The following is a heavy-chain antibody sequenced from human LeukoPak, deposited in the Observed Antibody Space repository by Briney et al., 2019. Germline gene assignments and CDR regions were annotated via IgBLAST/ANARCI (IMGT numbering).Heavy chain of an antibody. V-gene: IGHV1-69*06. CDR2: IIPIFGTA. Sequence: SVKVSCKASGGTFSSYAISWVRQAPRQGLEWMGGIIPIFGTANYAQKFQGRVKITEDKSTSTAYMELSSLRSEDTAVYYCARNPLAYDSSGYYSHSFDYWGQGTLVTVSS. J-gene: IGHJ4*02. D-gene: IGHD3-22*01. CDR3: ARNPLAYDSSGYYSHSFDY. CDR1: GGTFSSYA.